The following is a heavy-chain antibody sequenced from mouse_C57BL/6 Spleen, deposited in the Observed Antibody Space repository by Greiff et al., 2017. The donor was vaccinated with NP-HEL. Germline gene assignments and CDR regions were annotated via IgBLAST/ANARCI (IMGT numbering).Heavy chain of an antibody. Sequence: EVKLQQSGPELVKPGASVKISCKASGYTFTDYYMNWVKQSHGKSLEWIGDINPNNGGTSYNQKFKGKATLTVDKSSSTAYMELRSLTSEDSAVYYCAREGPYSNYYAMDDWGQGTSVTVSS. V-gene: IGHV1-26*01. CDR1: GYTFTDYY. J-gene: IGHJ4*01. D-gene: IGHD2-5*01. CDR2: INPNNGGT. CDR3: AREGPYSNYYAMDD.